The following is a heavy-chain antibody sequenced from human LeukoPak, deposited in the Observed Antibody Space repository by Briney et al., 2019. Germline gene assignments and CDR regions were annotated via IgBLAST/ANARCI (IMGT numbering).Heavy chain of an antibody. CDR3: AREGYCSSTSCLDAFDI. CDR1: GGSISSYY. D-gene: IGHD2-2*01. J-gene: IGHJ3*02. Sequence: PSETLSHTCTVSGGSISSYYWSWIRQPPGKGLEWIGYIYYSGSTNYNPSLKSRVTISVDTTKNQFSLKLSSVTAADTAVYYCAREGYCSSTSCLDAFDIWGQGTMVTVSS. CDR2: IYYSGST. V-gene: IGHV4-59*01.